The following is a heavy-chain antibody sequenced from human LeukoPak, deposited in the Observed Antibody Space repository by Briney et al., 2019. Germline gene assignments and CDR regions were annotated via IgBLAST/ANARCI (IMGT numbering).Heavy chain of an antibody. V-gene: IGHV4-34*01. D-gene: IGHD2-2*02. CDR3: ASMGGVVPAAIRGPRRRGYFDY. Sequence: WSXXRQPPGXXXXWIGDINHSGSTNYNPSLKSRVTISLDTSKNQFSLKLSSVTAADTAVYYCASMGGVVPAAIRGPRRRGYFDYWGQGTLVTVSS. CDR2: INHSGST. J-gene: IGHJ4*02.